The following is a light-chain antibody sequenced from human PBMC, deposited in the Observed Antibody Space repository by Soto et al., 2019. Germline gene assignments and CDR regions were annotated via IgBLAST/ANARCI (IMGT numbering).Light chain of an antibody. CDR2: GAS. CDR3: QQYGSSFT. J-gene: IGKJ3*01. V-gene: IGKV3-20*01. Sequence: EIVLTQSPGTLSLSPGERATLSCRASQSVGSSYLAWYQQKPGQAPRLLIYGASSRATGTPDRFSGSGSGTDFTLTISRLEPEDFAVYYCQQYGSSFTFGPGTKWIS. CDR1: QSVGSSY.